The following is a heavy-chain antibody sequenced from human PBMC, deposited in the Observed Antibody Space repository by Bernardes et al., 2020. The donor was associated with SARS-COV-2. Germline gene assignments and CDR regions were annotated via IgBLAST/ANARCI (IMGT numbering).Heavy chain of an antibody. Sequence: SETLSLTCAVSGGSISSHYWSWIRQPPGKGLESIGYISYSGEINYNPSLKSRVTISIDTSKGQFSLKLNSVTAADTAVYYCARTARLYDSWGPGIPVTVSS. D-gene: IGHD2-21*02. CDR3: ARTARLYDS. CDR1: GGSISSHY. CDR2: ISYSGEI. V-gene: IGHV4-59*11. J-gene: IGHJ4*02.